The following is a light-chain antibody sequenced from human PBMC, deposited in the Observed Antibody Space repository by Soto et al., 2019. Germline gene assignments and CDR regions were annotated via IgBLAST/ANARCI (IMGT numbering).Light chain of an antibody. CDR3: CSYAGSFIWL. J-gene: IGLJ3*02. CDR2: DVF. V-gene: IGLV2-11*01. Sequence: QSALTQPASVSGSPGQSITISCSGTSSDVGSYSHVAWYQQFPGKTPKLIIYDVFKRPSGVPDRFSGSKSGNTASLTISGLQGDDEADFYCCSYAGSFIWLFGGGTKLTVL. CDR1: SSDVGSYSH.